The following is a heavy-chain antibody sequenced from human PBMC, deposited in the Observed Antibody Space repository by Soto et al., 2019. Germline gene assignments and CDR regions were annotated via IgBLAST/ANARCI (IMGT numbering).Heavy chain of an antibody. CDR3: ARIRGYWYGLDX. CDR1: GFPLSTYG. J-gene: IGHJ6*02. CDR2: ITGTGGNT. Sequence: EVQLLESGGGLVQPGGSLRLSCAASGFPLSTYGMTWVRQAPGKGLEWVSAITGTGGNTYYVDSVKGRFTSSRDNSKNMLYLQVNSLRVEDTAVYYCARIRGYWYGLDXWGQGTTVXVXX. V-gene: IGHV3-23*01.